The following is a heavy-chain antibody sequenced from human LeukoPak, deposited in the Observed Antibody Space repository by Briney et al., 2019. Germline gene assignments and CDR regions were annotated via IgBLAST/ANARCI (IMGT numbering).Heavy chain of an antibody. J-gene: IGHJ5*02. Sequence: GGSLRLSCAASGFTFSSYWMTWVRQAPGKGLEWVANIKQDGSEKYYVDSVKGRFTISRDNAKNTLYLQMNSLRAEDTAVYYCVSSGGLYNWFDPWGQGTLVTVSS. CDR3: VSSGGLYNWFDP. D-gene: IGHD3-16*02. V-gene: IGHV3-7*01. CDR1: GFTFSSYW. CDR2: IKQDGSEK.